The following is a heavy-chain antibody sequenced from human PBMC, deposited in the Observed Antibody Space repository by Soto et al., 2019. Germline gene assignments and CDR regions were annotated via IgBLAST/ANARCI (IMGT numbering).Heavy chain of an antibody. CDR1: EYTRRSNG. CDR2: FSGSGDDT. CDR3: APHGGTPY. Sequence: GYLGLSSAAPEYTRRSNGMSWARQAPGKGLEWVSSFSGSGDDTWYADSLKGRFTIFRDNSKNTVYLQMNRLRAEDTVLYYCAPHGGTPYLGQ. V-gene: IGHV3-23*01. J-gene: IGHJ4*02.